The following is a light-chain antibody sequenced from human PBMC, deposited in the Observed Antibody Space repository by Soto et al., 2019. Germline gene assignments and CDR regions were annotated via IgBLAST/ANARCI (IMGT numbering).Light chain of an antibody. Sequence: DIQMTQSPSSLSASVVDRVTITCRASQSISTYLNWYQQKPGKAPKLLIYKASTLKSGVPSRFSGSGSGTEFTLTISSLQPDDFATYYCQQYNSYLYTFGQGTRLEIK. V-gene: IGKV1-5*03. J-gene: IGKJ5*01. CDR1: QSISTY. CDR2: KAS. CDR3: QQYNSYLYT.